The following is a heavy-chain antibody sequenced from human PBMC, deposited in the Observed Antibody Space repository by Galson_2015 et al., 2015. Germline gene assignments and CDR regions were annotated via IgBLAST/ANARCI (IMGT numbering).Heavy chain of an antibody. D-gene: IGHD4-11*01. J-gene: IGHJ6*02. CDR1: GYSFTSYW. Sequence: QSGAEVIKPGESLQISCTGSGYSFTSYWIGWVRQMPGKGLEWMGIIYPGDSDTRYSPSFQGQVTISADKSISTAYLQWSSLKASDTAMYYCATRSSTVTDYYYYYYGMDVWGQGTTVTVSS. CDR2: IYPGDSDT. CDR3: ATRSSTVTDYYYYYYGMDV. V-gene: IGHV5-51*03.